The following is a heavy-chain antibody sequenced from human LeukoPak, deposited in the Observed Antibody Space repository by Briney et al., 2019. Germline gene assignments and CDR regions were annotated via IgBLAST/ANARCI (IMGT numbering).Heavy chain of an antibody. Sequence: SQTLSLTCAISGDSDSSNSAAWNWIRQSPSRGLEWLGRTYYRSKWFNDYAASVRSRITIKPDTPNNQFTLQLNSVTPEDTAMYFCARSKGHLDSWGQGTLVTVSS. J-gene: IGHJ4*02. CDR3: ARSKGHLDS. CDR1: GDSDSSNSAA. CDR2: TYYRSKWFN. V-gene: IGHV6-1*01.